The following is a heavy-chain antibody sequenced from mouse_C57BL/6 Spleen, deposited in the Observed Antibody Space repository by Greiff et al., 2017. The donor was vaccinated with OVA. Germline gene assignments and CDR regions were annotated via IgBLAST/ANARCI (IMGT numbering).Heavy chain of an antibody. CDR3: ERDSNWDY. J-gene: IGHJ2*01. CDR2: ISDGGSYT. Sequence: EVKLQESGGGLVKPGGSLKLSCAASGFTFSSYAMSWVRQTPEKRLEWVATISDGGSYTYYPDNVKGRFTISRDNAKNNLYLQMSHLKSEDTAMYYCERDSNWDYWGQGTTLTVAS. CDR1: GFTFSSYA. V-gene: IGHV5-4*01. D-gene: IGHD4-1*01.